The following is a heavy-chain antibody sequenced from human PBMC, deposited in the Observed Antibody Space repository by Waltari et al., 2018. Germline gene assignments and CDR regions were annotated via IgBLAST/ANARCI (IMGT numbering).Heavy chain of an antibody. Sequence: EMQLVESGGGLVQPGGSLRLSCADSGLTFSSSWMTWVRQAPGKGRGRVAIINADESAKYYLDSVEGRFTISRDNAKNSLYLQMNRLRAEDTAIYYCARDRAYSSFDYWGQGTLVTVSS. CDR2: INADESAK. CDR3: ARDRAYSSFDY. V-gene: IGHV3-7*01. D-gene: IGHD5-18*01. CDR1: GLTFSSSW. J-gene: IGHJ4*02.